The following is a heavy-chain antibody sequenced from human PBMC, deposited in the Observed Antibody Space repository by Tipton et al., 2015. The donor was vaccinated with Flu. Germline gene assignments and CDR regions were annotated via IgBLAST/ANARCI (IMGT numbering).Heavy chain of an antibody. V-gene: IGHV3-48*03. CDR2: ISSSGNTI. J-gene: IGHJ6*02. D-gene: IGHD3-10*01. CDR1: GFTFSSYE. CDR3: ARVRGSGSPNYGYCGMDV. Sequence: SLRLSCAASGFTFSSYEMNWVRQAPGKGLEWISYISSSGNTIYYADSVKGRFTVSRDNAKNSLYLQMNGLRAEDTAIYYCARVRGSGSPNYGYCGMDVWGQGTAVTVSS.